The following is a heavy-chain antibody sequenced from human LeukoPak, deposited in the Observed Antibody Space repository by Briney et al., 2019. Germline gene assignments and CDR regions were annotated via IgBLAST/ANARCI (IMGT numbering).Heavy chain of an antibody. V-gene: IGHV3-64*01. CDR2: ISTNGDST. J-gene: IGHJ4*02. CDR3: ARGIDY. Sequence: GSLRLSCAASGFTFSSYAMNWVRQAPGKGLEYVSAISTNGDSTYYANSVKGRSTISRDNSKNTLYLQMGSLRAEDMAVYYCARGIDYWGRGTLVTVSS. CDR1: GFTFSSYA.